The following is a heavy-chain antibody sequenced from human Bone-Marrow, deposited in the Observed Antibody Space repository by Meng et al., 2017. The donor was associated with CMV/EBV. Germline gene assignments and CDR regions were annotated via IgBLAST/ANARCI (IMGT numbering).Heavy chain of an antibody. J-gene: IGHJ3*02. CDR1: GYTFTGYY. CDR3: ARGKGYCGNIRCTYDGFDI. CDR2: INPNSGGT. Sequence: ASVKVSCKASGYTFTGYYMHWVRQAPGQGLEWMGWINPNSGGTNYAQKFQGRVTMTRETSISTAYMELSRLRSDDTAVYYCARGKGYCGNIRCTYDGFDIWGQGTMVTVSS. D-gene: IGHD2-2*01. V-gene: IGHV1-2*02.